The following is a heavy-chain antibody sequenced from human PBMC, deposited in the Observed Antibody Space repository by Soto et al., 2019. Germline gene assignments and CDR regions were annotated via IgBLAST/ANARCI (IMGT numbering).Heavy chain of an antibody. J-gene: IGHJ6*04. Sequence: ASVKVSCKASGGTFSSYSISWVRQAPGQVLEWMGGIIPIFGTANYAQKFQGRVTITADESTSTAYMELSSMRSEDTAVYYCGRGDIVLMVYAIDSAMEAWGKGTRVTVS. CDR3: GRGDIVLMVYAIDSAMEA. D-gene: IGHD2-8*01. CDR1: GGTFSSYS. CDR2: IIPIFGTA. V-gene: IGHV1-69*13.